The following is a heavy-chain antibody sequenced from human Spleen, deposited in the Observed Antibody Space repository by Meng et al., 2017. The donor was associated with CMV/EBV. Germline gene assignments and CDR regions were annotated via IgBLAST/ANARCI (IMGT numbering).Heavy chain of an antibody. CDR3: ATQDAFCSVF. Sequence: GSLRLSCTVSGGSISNYYWNWIRQPPGEGLEWIGYVYFTGTTNYNPSLKSRVTISVDTSKNQFSLKLSSVTAADTAVYYCATQDAFCSVFWGQGALVTVSS. V-gene: IGHV4-59*01. CDR1: GGSISNYY. CDR2: VYFTGTT. D-gene: IGHD2-15*01. J-gene: IGHJ4*02.